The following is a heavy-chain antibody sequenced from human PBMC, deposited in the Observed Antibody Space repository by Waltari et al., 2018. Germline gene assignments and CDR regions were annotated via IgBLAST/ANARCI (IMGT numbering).Heavy chain of an antibody. J-gene: IGHJ6*02. CDR2: ITTSSTYM. V-gene: IGHV3-21*01. Sequence: EVQLVESGGGLVRPGGSLRLSCVASGFSFRSSNMTWVRQAPGKGLEWVSSITTSSTYMYYVDSLKGRFTISRDDAKNSLFLQMNSLRAEDTAVYYCARDLIEPAAIGNYYYGMDVWGQGTTVTVSS. CDR1: GFSFRSSN. D-gene: IGHD2-2*01. CDR3: ARDLIEPAAIGNYYYGMDV.